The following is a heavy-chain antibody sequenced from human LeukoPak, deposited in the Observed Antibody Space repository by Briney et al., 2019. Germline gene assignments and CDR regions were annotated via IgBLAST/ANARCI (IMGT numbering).Heavy chain of an antibody. Sequence: GGSLRLSCAASGFDFSSYSMNWVRQAPGKGLEWVSAISPWSDYIYYVDSVKGRFSISRDNSKNTLYLQMSSLRAEDTAVYYCAKGPLTEVAGTTWDYWGQGTLVTVSS. V-gene: IGHV3-21*04. D-gene: IGHD6-19*01. CDR3: AKGPLTEVAGTTWDY. CDR2: ISPWSDYI. CDR1: GFDFSSYS. J-gene: IGHJ4*02.